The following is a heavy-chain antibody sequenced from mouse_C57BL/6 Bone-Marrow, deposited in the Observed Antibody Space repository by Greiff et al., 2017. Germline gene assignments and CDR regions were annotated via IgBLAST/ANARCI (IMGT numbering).Heavy chain of an antibody. J-gene: IGHJ4*01. CDR2: ISNLAYSI. CDR1: GFTFSDYG. D-gene: IGHD1-1*01. Sequence: VKLVESGGGLVQPGGSLTLSCAASGFTFSDYGMAWVRQAPRKGPEWVAFISNLAYSIYYADTVTGRFTLSRENAKNTLYLEMSSLRSEDTAMYYCARRLRFYAMDYWGQGTSVTVSS. V-gene: IGHV5-15*01. CDR3: ARRLRFYAMDY.